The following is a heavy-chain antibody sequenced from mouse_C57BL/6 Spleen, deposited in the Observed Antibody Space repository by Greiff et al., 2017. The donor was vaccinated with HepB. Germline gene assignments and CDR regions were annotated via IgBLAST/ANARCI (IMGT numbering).Heavy chain of an antibody. CDR3: ARDWYYFDY. CDR2: ISSGSSTI. V-gene: IGHV5-17*01. CDR1: GFTFSDYG. J-gene: IGHJ2*01. Sequence: DVQLVESGGGLVKPGGSLKLSCAASGFTFSDYGMHWVRQAPEKGLEWVAYISSGSSTIYYADTVKGRFTISRDNAKNTLFLQMTSLRSEDTAMYYCARDWYYFDYWGQGTTLTVSS. D-gene: IGHD4-1*01.